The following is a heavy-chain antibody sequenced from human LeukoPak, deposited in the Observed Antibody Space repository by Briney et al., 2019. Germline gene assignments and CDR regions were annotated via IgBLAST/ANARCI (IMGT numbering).Heavy chain of an antibody. CDR3: AGSYGSGSYFDY. D-gene: IGHD3-10*01. V-gene: IGHV3-7*04. CDR1: GFTFSGYW. J-gene: IGHJ4*02. Sequence: GGSLRLSCAASGFTFSGYWMSWVRQAPGKGLEWVANIKQDGSEKYYVDSVKGRSTISRDNAKNSLYLQMNSLRDEDTAVYYCAGSYGSGSYFDYWGQGTLVTVSS. CDR2: IKQDGSEK.